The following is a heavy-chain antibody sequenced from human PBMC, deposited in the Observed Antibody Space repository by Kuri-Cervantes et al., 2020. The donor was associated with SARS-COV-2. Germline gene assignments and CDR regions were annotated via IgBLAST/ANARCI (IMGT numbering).Heavy chain of an antibody. CDR1: GFTFSRYA. CDR3: ARDRVGVHDS. J-gene: IGHJ4*02. V-gene: IGHV3-30-3*01. Sequence: GESLKISCAASGFTFSRYAMHWVRQAPGKGLEWVAVISYDGSNKDYTASGKGRFTISRDNSQNTLYLQMKSLRTEDTALYYCARDRVGVHDSWGQGTLATVSS. D-gene: IGHD2-21*01. CDR2: ISYDGSNK.